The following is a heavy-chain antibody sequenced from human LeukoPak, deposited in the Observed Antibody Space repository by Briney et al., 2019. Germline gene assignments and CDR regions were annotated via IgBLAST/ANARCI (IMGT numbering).Heavy chain of an antibody. CDR3: TRANYYDSTGYLPVVYPSDY. D-gene: IGHD3-22*01. CDR2: IYHSGST. J-gene: IGHJ4*02. V-gene: IGHV4-31*03. CDR1: GGSIRSTNYY. Sequence: SETLSLTCTVSGGSIRSTNYYWSWIRQDPAKGLEWIGYIYHSGSTYYNPALKSRVTISLDTSKNQFSLKLRSVTAADTAVYYCTRANYYDSTGYLPVVYPSDYWGQGTLVTVSS.